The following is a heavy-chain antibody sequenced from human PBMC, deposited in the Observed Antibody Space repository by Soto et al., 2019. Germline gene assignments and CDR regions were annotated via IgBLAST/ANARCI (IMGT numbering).Heavy chain of an antibody. CDR1: GFTFDDYA. V-gene: IGHV3-9*01. CDR3: AKDGYDVWSGPLDY. J-gene: IGHJ4*02. D-gene: IGHD3-3*01. Sequence: EVQLVESGGGLVQPGRSLRLSCAASGFTFDDYAMHWVRQAPGKGLEWVSGISWNSGSIGYADSVKGRFTISRDNAKNSLYLQMNSLRAEDTALYYCAKDGYDVWSGPLDYWGQGTLVTVSS. CDR2: ISWNSGSI.